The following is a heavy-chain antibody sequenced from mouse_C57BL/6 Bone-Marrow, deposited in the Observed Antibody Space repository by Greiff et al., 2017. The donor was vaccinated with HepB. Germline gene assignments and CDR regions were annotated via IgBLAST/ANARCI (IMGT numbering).Heavy chain of an antibody. Sequence: VQLQQSGAELVRPGASVTLSCKASGYTFTDYEMNWVKQTPVHGLEWIGAIDPETGGTAYNQKFKGKAILTADKASSTAYIELRSLTSEDSAVYYCTRAWLLRYWGQGTTLTVSS. V-gene: IGHV1-15*01. J-gene: IGHJ2*01. D-gene: IGHD2-3*01. CDR3: TRAWLLRY. CDR1: GYTFTDYE. CDR2: IDPETGGT.